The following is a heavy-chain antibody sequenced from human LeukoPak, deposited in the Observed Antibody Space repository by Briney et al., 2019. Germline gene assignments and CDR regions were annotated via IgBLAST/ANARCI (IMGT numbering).Heavy chain of an antibody. CDR2: ISGSDGST. D-gene: IGHD3-10*01. Sequence: QSGGSLRLSCAASGFTFSSYAMSWVRQAPEKGLEWISTISGSDGSTYYADSVKGRFTISRDNSKNTLYLQMNSLRAEDTAVYYCAKDLAPQRTYYYGSGSPLDVWGKGTTVTISS. CDR3: AKDLAPQRTYYYGSGSPLDV. J-gene: IGHJ6*04. CDR1: GFTFSSYA. V-gene: IGHV3-23*01.